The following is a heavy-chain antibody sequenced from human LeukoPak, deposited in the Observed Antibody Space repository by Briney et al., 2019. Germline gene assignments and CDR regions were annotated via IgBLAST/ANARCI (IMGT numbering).Heavy chain of an antibody. V-gene: IGHV4-34*01. CDR2: INRSGST. CDR3: ALGGGYGGNFDGY. D-gene: IGHD4-23*01. Sequence: PSETLSLTCAVYGGSFSGYYWSWIRQPPGKGLEWIGEINRSGSTNYNPSLKSRVTISVDTSKNQFSLRLSSVTAADTAVYYCALGGGYGGNFDGYWGQGTLVTVSS. J-gene: IGHJ4*02. CDR1: GGSFSGYY.